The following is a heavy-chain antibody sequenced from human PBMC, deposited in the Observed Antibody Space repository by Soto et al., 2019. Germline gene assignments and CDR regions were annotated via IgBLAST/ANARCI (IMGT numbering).Heavy chain of an antibody. CDR1: GYTFTSYG. CDR3: ARGGGRTVVLRDYDILTEWADY. Sequence: QVQLVQSGAEVKKPWASVKVSCKASGYTFTSYGISWVRQAPGQGPERMGWISAYNGNTNYAQKLQGRVTMTTDTSTSTAYMELRSLRSDDTAVYYCARGGGRTVVLRDYDILTEWADYWGQGTLVTVSS. CDR2: ISAYNGNT. J-gene: IGHJ4*02. D-gene: IGHD3-9*01. V-gene: IGHV1-18*01.